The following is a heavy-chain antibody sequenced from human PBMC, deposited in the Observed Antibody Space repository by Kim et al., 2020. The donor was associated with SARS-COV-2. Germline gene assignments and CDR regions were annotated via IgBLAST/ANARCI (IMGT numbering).Heavy chain of an antibody. J-gene: IGHJ6*02. V-gene: IGHV1-69*13. CDR3: ARVRVNTMTGGMDV. CDR1: GGTFSSYA. D-gene: IGHD3-22*01. Sequence: SVKVSCKASGGTFSSYAISWVRQAPGQGLEWMGGIIPIFGTANYAQKFQGRVTITADESTSTAYMELSSLRSEDTAVYYCARVRVNTMTGGMDVWGQGTTVTVSS. CDR2: IIPIFGTA.